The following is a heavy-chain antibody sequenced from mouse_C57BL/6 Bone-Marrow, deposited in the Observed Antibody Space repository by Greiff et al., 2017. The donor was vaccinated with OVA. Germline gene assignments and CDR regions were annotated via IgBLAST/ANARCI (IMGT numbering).Heavy chain of an antibody. CDR3: ANDYPPMDY. CDR1: GYTFTSYW. J-gene: IGHJ4*01. V-gene: IGHV1-59*01. CDR2: IDPSDSYT. D-gene: IGHD2-4*01. Sequence: QVQLQQSGAELVRPGTSVKLSCKASGYTFTSYWMHWVKQRPGQGLEWIGVIDPSDSYTNYNQKFKGKATLTVDTSSSTAYMQLSSLTSEDSAVYYCANDYPPMDYWGQGTSVTVSS.